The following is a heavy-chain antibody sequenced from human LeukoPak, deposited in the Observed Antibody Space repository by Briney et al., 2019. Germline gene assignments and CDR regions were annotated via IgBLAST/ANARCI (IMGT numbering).Heavy chain of an antibody. CDR1: GYTFTSYA. D-gene: IGHD3-10*01. J-gene: IGHJ4*02. V-gene: IGHV1-3*01. Sequence: ASVKVSCKASGYTFTSYAMHWVRQAPGQRLEWMGWINAGNGNTKYSQKFQGRVTITADESTSTAYMELSSLRSEDTAVYYCARQKNLYYGSGELSFDYWGQGTLVTVSS. CDR2: INAGNGNT. CDR3: ARQKNLYYGSGELSFDY.